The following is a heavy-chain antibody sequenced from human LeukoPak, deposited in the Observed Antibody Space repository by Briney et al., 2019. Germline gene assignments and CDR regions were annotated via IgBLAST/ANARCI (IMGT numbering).Heavy chain of an antibody. V-gene: IGHV1-18*01. J-gene: IGHJ4*02. CDR3: ARAPTYIG. CDR2: ISAYNGNT. CDR1: GYTFTSYG. D-gene: IGHD3-10*01. Sequence: ASVKVSCKASGYTFTSYGISWVRQAPGQGLEWMVWISAYNGNTNCAQKLQSRVTKTTDTSTSTAYMEVRRPRSDDTAVYYCARAPTYIGWGQGTLVTVSS.